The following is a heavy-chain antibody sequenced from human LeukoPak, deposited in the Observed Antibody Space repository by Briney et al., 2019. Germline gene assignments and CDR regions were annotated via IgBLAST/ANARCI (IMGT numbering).Heavy chain of an antibody. Sequence: ASVKVSCKASGGTFSSYAISWVQQAPGQGLEWMGGIIPIFGTANYAQKFQGRVTITTDESTSTAYMELSSLRSEDTAVYYCARAPARITMIVVVGDAFDIWGQGTMVTVSS. CDR2: IIPIFGTA. J-gene: IGHJ3*02. D-gene: IGHD3-22*01. V-gene: IGHV1-69*05. CDR3: ARAPARITMIVVVGDAFDI. CDR1: GGTFSSYA.